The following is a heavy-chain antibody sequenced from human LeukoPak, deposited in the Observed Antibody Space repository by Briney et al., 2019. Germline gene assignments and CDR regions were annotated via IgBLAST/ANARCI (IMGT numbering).Heavy chain of an antibody. J-gene: IGHJ4*02. Sequence: GGSLRLSCAASGFTFSRNAMNWVRQAPGQGLEWVSGISGSGDNTYYADSVRGRFTISRDNSKKTLYLQMNSLRAEDTAVYYCAYCSGGDCYAGLDYWGQGTLVTVSS. CDR1: GFTFSRNA. CDR2: ISGSGDNT. V-gene: IGHV3-23*01. D-gene: IGHD2-15*01. CDR3: AYCSGGDCYAGLDY.